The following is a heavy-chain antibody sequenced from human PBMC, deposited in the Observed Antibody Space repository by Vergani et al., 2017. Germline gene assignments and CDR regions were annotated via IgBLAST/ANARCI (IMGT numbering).Heavy chain of an antibody. Sequence: QVQLVESGGGVVQPGRSLRLSCAASGFTFSSYGMHWVRQAPGKGLEWVAVIWYDGSNKYYADSVKGRFTISGDNYKNTLYRQMNRLGAEDTAVYYCAKPEHGTNGVCYRVGAFDYWGQGTLVTVSS. CDR3: AKPEHGTNGVCYRVGAFDY. CDR1: GFTFSSYG. D-gene: IGHD2-8*01. CDR2: IWYDGSNK. V-gene: IGHV3-33*06. J-gene: IGHJ4*02.